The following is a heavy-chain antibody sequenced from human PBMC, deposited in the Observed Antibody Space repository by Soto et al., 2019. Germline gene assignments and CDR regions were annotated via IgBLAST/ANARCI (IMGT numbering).Heavy chain of an antibody. CDR1: DSAISGGRYY. J-gene: IGHJ4*02. Sequence: SETTSLTGTVSDSAISGGRYYWSWIRQHPGKGLEWIGYIYYSGSTYYNPSLKSRVTISVDTSKNQFSLKLSSVTAADTAVYYCARSLSVDTAMVYGYWGQGTLVTVSS. D-gene: IGHD5-18*01. CDR3: ARSLSVDTAMVYGY. CDR2: IYYSGST. V-gene: IGHV4-31*03.